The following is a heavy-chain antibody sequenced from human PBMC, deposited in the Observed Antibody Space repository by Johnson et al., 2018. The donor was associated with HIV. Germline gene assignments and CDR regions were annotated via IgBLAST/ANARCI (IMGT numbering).Heavy chain of an antibody. V-gene: IGHV3-33*01. D-gene: IGHD3-10*01. CDR1: GFTFSSYG. CDR3: ARITGVVVAYTHYGPGSNRRADAFDI. Sequence: QVQLVESGGGVVQPGRSLRLSCAASGFTFSSYGMHWVRQAPGKGLEWVAVIWYDGSNKYYADSVQGRFTISRDNSKNTLYLQMNSLRGEDTALYYCARITGVVVAYTHYGPGSNRRADAFDIWGQGTMVTVSS. CDR2: IWYDGSNK. J-gene: IGHJ3*02.